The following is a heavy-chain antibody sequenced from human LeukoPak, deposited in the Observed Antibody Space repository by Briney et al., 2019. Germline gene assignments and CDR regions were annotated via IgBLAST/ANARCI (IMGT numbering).Heavy chain of an antibody. CDR3: ARGGYSSGWPYDY. CDR1: GGSISSYY. D-gene: IGHD6-19*01. Sequence: SETLSLTCTVSGGSISSYYWSWIRQPPGKGLEWIGYIYYSGSTNYNPSLKSRVTISVDTSKNQFSLKLSSVTAADTAVYYCARGGYSSGWPYDYWGQGTLVTVSS. V-gene: IGHV4-59*01. CDR2: IYYSGST. J-gene: IGHJ4*02.